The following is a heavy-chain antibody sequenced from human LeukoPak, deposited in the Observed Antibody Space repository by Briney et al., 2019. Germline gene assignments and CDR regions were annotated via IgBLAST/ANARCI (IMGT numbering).Heavy chain of an antibody. D-gene: IGHD3-10*01. J-gene: IGHJ4*02. CDR1: GFTFGTYA. CDR2: VSYDGTKK. Sequence: GGSLRLSCAASGFTFGTYAMHWVRQAPGKGLEWVAIVSYDGTKKDYADSVKGRFSISRDNSKNTLYLQMNSLRAEDTAIYYCAKDNIAQGSGSYLDYWGQGALVTVSS. CDR3: AKDNIAQGSGSYLDY. V-gene: IGHV3-30*18.